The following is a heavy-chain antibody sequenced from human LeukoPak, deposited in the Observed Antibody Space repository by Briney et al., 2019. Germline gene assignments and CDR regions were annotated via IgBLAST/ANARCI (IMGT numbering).Heavy chain of an antibody. J-gene: IGHJ4*02. CDR1: GGSITSSY. CDR2: MYTSGKI. V-gene: IGHV4-4*07. Sequence: SETLSLTCTVSGGSITSSYWSWIRQPAGKGLEWIGRMYTSGKINYNPSLKSRVTMSVDTAKNQFSLKLSSVTAADTAVYYCARIISGAFDYWGQGTLVTVSS. CDR3: ARIISGAFDY. D-gene: IGHD5-12*01.